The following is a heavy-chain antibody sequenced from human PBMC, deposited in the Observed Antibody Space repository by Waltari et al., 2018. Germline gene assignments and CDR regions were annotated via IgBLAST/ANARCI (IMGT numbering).Heavy chain of an antibody. D-gene: IGHD3-10*01. V-gene: IGHV4-34*02. CDR2: ITDRGLT. J-gene: IGHJ1*01. CDR1: GGSSFSAYF. CDR3: ARSAAIVVRGRYFQY. Sequence: QVLLQQWGAGLLKPSETLSLSCAVHGGSSFSAYFWNWVRQVPGKGLEWIAEITDRGLTNYNPALKSRATISVDTSRNQFSLTLTSVTAADTALYYCARSAAIVVRGRYFQYWGQGTLVTVSS.